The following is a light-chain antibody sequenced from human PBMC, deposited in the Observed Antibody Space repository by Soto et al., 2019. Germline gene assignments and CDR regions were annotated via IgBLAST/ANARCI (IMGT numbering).Light chain of an antibody. V-gene: IGKV3-11*01. CDR3: QQYNNWPPLT. CDR1: QSVSSY. CDR2: GAS. J-gene: IGKJ4*01. Sequence: IVLPQSPATLSFSPGERATLSCRASQSVSSYLAWYQQKPGQAPRLLIYGASRRATGIPDRFSGSGSGTDFILTISRLEPEDFAVYYCQQYNNWPPLTFGGGTKVDIK.